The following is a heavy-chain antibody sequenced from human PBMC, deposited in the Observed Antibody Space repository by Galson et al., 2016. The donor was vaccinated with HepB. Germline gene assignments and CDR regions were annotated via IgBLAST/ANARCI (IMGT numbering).Heavy chain of an antibody. CDR2: ISGTSPTI. D-gene: IGHD3-22*01. Sequence: SLRLSCAASGFTFSTYDMHWVRQAPGKGLEWISYISGTSPTIYYADSVRGRFTVSRDNAKNSLYLQMNSLRDEDTAVYYCARVSYITMMVVVVDPWGQGTLVTVSS. J-gene: IGHJ5*02. CDR3: ARVSYITMMVVVVDP. V-gene: IGHV3-48*02. CDR1: GFTFSTYD.